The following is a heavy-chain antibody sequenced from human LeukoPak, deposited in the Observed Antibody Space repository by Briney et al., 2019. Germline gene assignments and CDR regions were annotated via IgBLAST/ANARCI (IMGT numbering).Heavy chain of an antibody. Sequence: GESLKISCKGSGYSFASYWIGWVRQMPGKGLEWMGIIYPGDSDTRYSPSFQGQVTISADKSISTAYLQWSGLKASDTAMYYCARHREEDYDSSGYSPIDYWGQGTLVTVSS. J-gene: IGHJ4*02. CDR3: ARHREEDYDSSGYSPIDY. CDR1: GYSFASYW. CDR2: IYPGDSDT. V-gene: IGHV5-51*01. D-gene: IGHD3-22*01.